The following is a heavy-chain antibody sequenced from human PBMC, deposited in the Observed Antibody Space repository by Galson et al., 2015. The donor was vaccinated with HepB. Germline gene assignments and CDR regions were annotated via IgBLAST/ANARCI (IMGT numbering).Heavy chain of an antibody. Sequence: SLRLSCAASGFTFSSYSMNWVRQAPGKGLEWVSSISSSSSYIYYADSVKGRFTISRDNAKNSLYLQMNSLRAEDTAVYYCAREVVVVAVPDYWGQGTLVTVSS. CDR3: AREVVVVAVPDY. V-gene: IGHV3-21*01. D-gene: IGHD2-15*01. CDR2: ISSSSSYI. J-gene: IGHJ4*02. CDR1: GFTFSSYS.